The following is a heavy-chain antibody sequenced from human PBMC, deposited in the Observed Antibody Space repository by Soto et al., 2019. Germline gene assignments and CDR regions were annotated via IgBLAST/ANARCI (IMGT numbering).Heavy chain of an antibody. CDR2: VNPILSMS. CDR3: ASNYVSGYRAFDS. D-gene: IGHD3-10*01. Sequence: QVQLVQSGAEVKSAGSSVKVSCKASGDTFNFYSINWVRQAPGLGLEWVGRVNPILSMSNYAQRFQGRVTMTADKSTGTSYMELRSLRSEDTAIYYCASNYVSGYRAFDSGGQGALVTVSS. V-gene: IGHV1-69*02. CDR1: GDTFNFYS. J-gene: IGHJ4*02.